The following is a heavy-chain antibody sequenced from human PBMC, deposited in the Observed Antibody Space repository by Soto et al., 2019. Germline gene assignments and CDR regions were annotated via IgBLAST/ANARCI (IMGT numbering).Heavy chain of an antibody. Sequence: ASVKVCCKASGYTFTSYAMHWVRQAPGQRLEWMGWINAGNGNTKYSQKFLGRVTITRDTSASTAYMELSSLRSEDTAVYYCARNSNYDFWSGYPAPSAFDYWGQGTLVTVSS. CDR3: ARNSNYDFWSGYPAPSAFDY. D-gene: IGHD3-3*01. CDR1: GYTFTSYA. J-gene: IGHJ4*02. CDR2: INAGNGNT. V-gene: IGHV1-3*01.